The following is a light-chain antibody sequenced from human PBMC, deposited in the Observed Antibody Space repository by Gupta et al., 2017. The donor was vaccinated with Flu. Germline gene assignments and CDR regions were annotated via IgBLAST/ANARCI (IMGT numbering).Light chain of an antibody. CDR2: TNT. Sequence: QSMLTQPPSVSGAPGQRFTISCTGSSSNSGAYYDVHWYQQLPGTAPKLLIFTNTNRPSGVPDRFSGSKSGTSVYLVITGLQAEDEAVYYCQSFDSSRSAVVFGGGTKLTVL. J-gene: IGLJ2*01. V-gene: IGLV1-40*01. CDR3: QSFDSSRSAVV. CDR1: SSNSGAYYD.